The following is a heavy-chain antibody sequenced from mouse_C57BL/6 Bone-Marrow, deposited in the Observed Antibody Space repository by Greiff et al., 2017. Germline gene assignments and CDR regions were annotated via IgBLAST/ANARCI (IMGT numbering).Heavy chain of an antibody. V-gene: IGHV14-4*01. Sequence: EVKLVESGAELVRPGASVKLSCTASGFNIKDDYMHWVKPRPEQGLEWIGWIDPENGDTEYASKFQGKATITVDTSSNTAYLQLSSLTSEDTAVYYCTRIAYWAKGLWTLSLQ. CDR2: IDPENGDT. CDR1: GFNIKDDY. J-gene: IGHJ3*01. CDR3: TRIAY.